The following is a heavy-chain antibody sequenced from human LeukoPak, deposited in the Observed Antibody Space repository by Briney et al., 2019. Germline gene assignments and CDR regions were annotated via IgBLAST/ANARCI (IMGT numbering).Heavy chain of an antibody. CDR2: ISAYNGNT. CDR3: ARAVAARPVGVCDY. J-gene: IGHJ4*02. CDR1: GYTFTSYG. V-gene: IGHV1-18*01. Sequence: GASVKVSCKASGYTFTSYGISWVRQAPGQGLEWMGWISAYNGNTNYAQKLQGRGTMTTDTSTSTVYMELRSLRSDDTAVYYCARAVAARPVGVCDYWGQGTLVTVSS. D-gene: IGHD6-6*01.